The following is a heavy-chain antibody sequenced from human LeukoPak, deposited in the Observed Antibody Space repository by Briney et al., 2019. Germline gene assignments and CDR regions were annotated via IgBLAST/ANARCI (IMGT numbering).Heavy chain of an antibody. CDR3: GGATFSSSGHSY. CDR1: AFTFSYYE. V-gene: IGHV3-48*03. Sequence: PGGSLRLSCAASAFTFSYYEMNWFRQAPGKGLEWVSYISNSGATIYYADSVKGRFTISRDNAKSSLFLQMNSLRAEDTGVYYCGGATFSSSGHSYWGQGTLVTVSS. D-gene: IGHD6-13*01. J-gene: IGHJ4*02. CDR2: ISNSGATI.